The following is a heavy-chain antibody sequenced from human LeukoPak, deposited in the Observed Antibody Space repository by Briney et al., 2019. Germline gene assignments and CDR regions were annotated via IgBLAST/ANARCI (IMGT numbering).Heavy chain of an antibody. V-gene: IGHV4-59*01. D-gene: IGHD6-6*01. CDR2: ISYSGSA. Sequence: PSETLSLTCTVSGAPISRNYWSWIRQPPGKGLEWIGYISYSGSANYNPSLKSRVTISIDTSKNQFSLKLSSVTAADTAVYYCTRDGGHSSSSLDFDYWGQGTLVTVSS. CDR1: GAPISRNY. J-gene: IGHJ4*02. CDR3: TRDGGHSSSSLDFDY.